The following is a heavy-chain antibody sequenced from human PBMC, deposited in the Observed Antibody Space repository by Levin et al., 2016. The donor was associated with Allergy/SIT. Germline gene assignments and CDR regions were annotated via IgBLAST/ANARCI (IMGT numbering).Heavy chain of an antibody. J-gene: IGHJ4*02. CDR2: IYYSGST. V-gene: IGHV4-59*13. D-gene: IGHD3-10*01. CDR3: ASGAYNGELLRLDY. CDR1: GGSISSYY. Sequence: SETLSLTCTVSGGSISSYYWSWIRQPPGKGLEWIGYIYYSGSTNYNPSLKSRVTISVDTSKNQFSLKLSSVTAADTAVYYCASGAYNGELLRLDYWGQGTLVTVSS.